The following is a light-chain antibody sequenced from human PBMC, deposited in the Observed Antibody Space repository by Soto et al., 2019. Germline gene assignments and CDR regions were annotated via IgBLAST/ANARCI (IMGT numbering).Light chain of an antibody. J-gene: IGKJ4*01. Sequence: EIVLTQSPGTLSLCPGERATLSCRASQSVSSGYLAWYQHKPGQAPRLLIYDASSRATGIPDRFSGSGSGTDFTLTISRLEPEDFAVYYCQQYGSSPAFGGGTKVEIK. V-gene: IGKV3-20*01. CDR3: QQYGSSPA. CDR1: QSVSSGY. CDR2: DAS.